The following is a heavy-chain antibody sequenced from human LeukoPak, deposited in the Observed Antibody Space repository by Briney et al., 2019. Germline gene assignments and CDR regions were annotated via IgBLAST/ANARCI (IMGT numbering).Heavy chain of an antibody. CDR2: ISPNSGGT. D-gene: IGHD2-15*01. Sequence: GASVKVSCKASGYTFTGYYMHWVRQAPGQGLEWMGWISPNSGGTNYAQKFQGRVTMTRDTSISTAYMELSRLTSDDTAVYYCARVPSYCSGGSCYMEGYYFDYWGQGTLVTVSS. V-gene: IGHV1-2*02. CDR3: ARVPSYCSGGSCYMEGYYFDY. J-gene: IGHJ4*02. CDR1: GYTFTGYY.